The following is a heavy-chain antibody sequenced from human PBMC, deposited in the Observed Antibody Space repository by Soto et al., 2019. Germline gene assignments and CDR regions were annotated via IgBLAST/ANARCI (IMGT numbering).Heavy chain of an antibody. J-gene: IGHJ4*02. CDR2: INHSGST. CDR3: ARGRNYDFWSGFNFDY. D-gene: IGHD3-3*01. Sequence: SGTLSLTCAVYGGSFSGYYWSWIRQPPGKGLEWIGEINHSGSTNYNPSLKSRVTISVDTSKNQFSLKLSSVTAADTAVYYCARGRNYDFWSGFNFDYWGQGTLVTVSS. CDR1: GGSFSGYY. V-gene: IGHV4-34*01.